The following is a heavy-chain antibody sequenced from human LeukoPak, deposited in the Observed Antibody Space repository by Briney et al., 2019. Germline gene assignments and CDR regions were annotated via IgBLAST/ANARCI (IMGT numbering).Heavy chain of an antibody. Sequence: GASVKVSCKASGYTFTNYGISWVRQAPGQGLEWMGWISAYNGHTKYAQKFQGRLTMTTDTSTSTAYMDLRTLISDDTAVYYCAKTSGNYPPNFDYWGQGTLVTVSS. D-gene: IGHD1-26*01. CDR3: AKTSGNYPPNFDY. CDR2: ISAYNGHT. CDR1: GYTFTNYG. J-gene: IGHJ4*02. V-gene: IGHV1-18*01.